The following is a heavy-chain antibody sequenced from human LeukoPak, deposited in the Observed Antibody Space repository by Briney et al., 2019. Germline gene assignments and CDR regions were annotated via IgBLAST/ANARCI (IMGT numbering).Heavy chain of an antibody. CDR1: GFTFSSYG. V-gene: IGHV3-30*02. J-gene: IGHJ5*02. D-gene: IGHD4-17*01. Sequence: PGRSLRLSCAASGFTFSSYGMHWVRQAPGKGLEWVAFIRYDGSNKYYADSVKGRFTISRDNSKNTLHLQVNSLRAEDTAVYYCAKVIYGDYTNPSWFDPWGQGTLVTVSS. CDR3: AKVIYGDYTNPSWFDP. CDR2: IRYDGSNK.